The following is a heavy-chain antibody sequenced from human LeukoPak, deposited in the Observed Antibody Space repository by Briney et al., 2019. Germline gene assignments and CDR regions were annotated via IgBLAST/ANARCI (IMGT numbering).Heavy chain of an antibody. V-gene: IGHV3-23*01. Sequence: GGSLRLSCAASGFTFSNYGMSWVRQAPGKGLEWVSAISGSGGSTYYADSVKGRFTISGDNSKNTLYLQMNSLRAEDTAVYYCAKGQRRLLPDYWGQGTLVTVSS. J-gene: IGHJ4*02. CDR2: ISGSGGST. D-gene: IGHD6-25*01. CDR1: GFTFSNYG. CDR3: AKGQRRLLPDY.